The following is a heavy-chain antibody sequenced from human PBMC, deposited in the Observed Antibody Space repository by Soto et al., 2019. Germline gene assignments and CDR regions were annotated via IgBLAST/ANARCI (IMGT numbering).Heavy chain of an antibody. CDR3: AKMKLYSSGWGRNDAFDI. J-gene: IGHJ3*02. CDR1: GFTFSSFA. D-gene: IGHD6-19*01. CDR2: ISGSGGST. Sequence: GGSLRLSCAASGFTFSSFAMSWVRQAPGKGLEWVSAISGSGGSTYSADSVKGRFTISRDNSKNTLYLQMNSLRAEDTAVYYCAKMKLYSSGWGRNDAFDIWGQGTMVTVSS. V-gene: IGHV3-23*01.